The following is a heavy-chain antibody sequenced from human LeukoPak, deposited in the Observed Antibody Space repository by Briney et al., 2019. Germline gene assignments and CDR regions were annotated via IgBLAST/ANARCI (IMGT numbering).Heavy chain of an antibody. CDR2: IKQDGSER. D-gene: IGHD6-13*01. J-gene: IGHJ4*02. CDR1: GFTFSSYW. V-gene: IGHV3-7*01. Sequence: GGSLRLSCAASGFTFSSYWMSWVRQAPGKGLEWVANIKQDGSERYYVDSVKGRFTISRDNAKNSLYLQMNSLRAEDTAVYYCASSGWAAAGMYYFDYWGQGTLVTVSS. CDR3: ASSGWAAAGMYYFDY.